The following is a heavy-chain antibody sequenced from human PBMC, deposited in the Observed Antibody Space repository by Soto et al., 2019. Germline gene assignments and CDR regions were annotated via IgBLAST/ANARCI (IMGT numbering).Heavy chain of an antibody. Sequence: WASVKVSCKASGYTFTGYYMHWVRQAPGQGLEWMGWINPNSGGTNYAQKFQGRVTMTRDTSISTAYMELSRLRSDDTAVYYCARDLFQRYCSSTSCAYDYYYGMDVWGQGTTVTVSS. CDR3: ARDLFQRYCSSTSCAYDYYYGMDV. CDR1: GYTFTGYY. D-gene: IGHD2-2*01. CDR2: INPNSGGT. V-gene: IGHV1-2*02. J-gene: IGHJ6*02.